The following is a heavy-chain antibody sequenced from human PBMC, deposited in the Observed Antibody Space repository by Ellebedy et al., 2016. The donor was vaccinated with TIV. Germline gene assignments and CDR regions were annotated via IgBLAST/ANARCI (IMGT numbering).Heavy chain of an antibody. J-gene: IGHJ3*02. V-gene: IGHV3-33*01. CDR2: IWYDATNE. Sequence: GESLKISXAASGFTFSSYGMHWVRQAPGRGLEWVALIWYDATNEYYADSVKGRFTISRDNSKNTLYLQMNSLRAEDTAVYYCATIPGGWNRREDAFDIWGQGTVVTVSS. D-gene: IGHD6-19*01. CDR3: ATIPGGWNRREDAFDI. CDR1: GFTFSSYG.